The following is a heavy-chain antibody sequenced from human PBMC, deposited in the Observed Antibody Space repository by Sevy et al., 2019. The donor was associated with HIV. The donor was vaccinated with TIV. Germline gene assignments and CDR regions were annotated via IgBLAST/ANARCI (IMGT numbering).Heavy chain of an antibody. CDR1: GFTFSNYA. J-gene: IGHJ4*02. CDR2: ISGSAHRT. CDR3: VKEVSEYSYSDY. Sequence: GGSLRLSCAASGFTFSNYAMSWVHQTPGKGLEWVSAISGSAHRTYYTDSVKGRFTISRDKSKNMLFLQMNSLRAEDTAVYYCVKEVSEYSYSDYWGQGTLVTVSS. V-gene: IGHV3-23*01. D-gene: IGHD5-18*01.